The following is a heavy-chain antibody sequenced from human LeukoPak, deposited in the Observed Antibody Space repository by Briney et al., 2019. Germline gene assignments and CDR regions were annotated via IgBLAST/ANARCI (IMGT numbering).Heavy chain of an antibody. CDR2: TYDSGYT. CDR3: ARVMGSGWTGFDY. CDR1: GGSISSYY. Sequence: PSETLSLTCTVSGGSISSYYWTWIRLPPGKGLEWIGYTYDSGYTDYNPSLKSRVTISVDMSKNQFSLKLSSVTAADTAVYYCARVMGSGWTGFDYWGQGTLVTVSS. J-gene: IGHJ4*02. V-gene: IGHV4-59*01. D-gene: IGHD6-19*01.